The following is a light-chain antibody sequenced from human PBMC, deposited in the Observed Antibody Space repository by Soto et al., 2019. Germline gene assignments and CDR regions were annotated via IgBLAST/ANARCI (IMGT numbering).Light chain of an antibody. CDR3: QQYSDLPMT. V-gene: IGKV3-20*01. CDR1: LSVSNNY. Sequence: EIVLTQSPATLSLSPGERATLSCRASLSVSNNYLAWYQQKPGQAPRLLIYGASRRATGIPDRFSGSASGTDFTLTISRLEPEDFAVYFCQQYSDLPMTFGQGTRLEIK. J-gene: IGKJ5*01. CDR2: GAS.